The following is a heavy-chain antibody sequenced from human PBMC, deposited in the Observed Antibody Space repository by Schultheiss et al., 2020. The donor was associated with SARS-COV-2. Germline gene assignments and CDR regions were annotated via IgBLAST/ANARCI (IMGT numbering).Heavy chain of an antibody. CDR3: VKGGYDFWSGYYNWEYYYYYGMDV. Sequence: GGSLRLSCAASGFTFSSYGMHWVRQAPGKGLEWVSGISWNSGSIGYADSVKGRFTISRDNAKNSLYLQMSSLRAEDTAVYYCVKGGYDFWSGYYNWEYYYYYGMDVWGQGTTVTVSS. J-gene: IGHJ6*02. CDR2: ISWNSGSI. V-gene: IGHV3-9*01. CDR1: GFTFSSYG. D-gene: IGHD3-3*01.